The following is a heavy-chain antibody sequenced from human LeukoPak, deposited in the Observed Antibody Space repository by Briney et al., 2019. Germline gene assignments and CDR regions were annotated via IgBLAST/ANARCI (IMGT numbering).Heavy chain of an antibody. CDR2: ISSSSSYI. CDR3: ARDHYYYGMDV. V-gene: IGHV3-21*01. Sequence: GGSLRLSCAASGFTFSSYAMSWVRQAPGKGLEWVSSISSSSSYIYYADSVKGRFTISRDNAKNSLYLQMNSLRAEDTAVYYCARDHYYYGMDVWGQGTTVTVSS. CDR1: GFTFSSYA. J-gene: IGHJ6*02.